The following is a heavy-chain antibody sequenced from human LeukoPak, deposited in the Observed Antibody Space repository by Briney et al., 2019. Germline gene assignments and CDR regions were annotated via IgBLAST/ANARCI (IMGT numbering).Heavy chain of an antibody. Sequence: SETLSLTCTVSGGSISSGSYYWTWIRQPAGKGLAWIGRIYTSGSTNYNPSLKSRVTISVDTSKNQFSLKLSSVTAADTAVYYCARVNDGDRYYYYYYMDVWGKGTTVTVSS. V-gene: IGHV4-61*02. D-gene: IGHD4-17*01. J-gene: IGHJ6*03. CDR2: IYTSGST. CDR3: ARVNDGDRYYYYYYMDV. CDR1: GGSISSGSYY.